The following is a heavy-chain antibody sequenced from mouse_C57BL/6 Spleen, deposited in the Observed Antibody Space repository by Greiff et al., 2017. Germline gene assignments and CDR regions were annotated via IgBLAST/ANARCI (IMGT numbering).Heavy chain of an antibody. CDR2: IYPRDGST. D-gene: IGHD2-1*01. CDR1: GYTFTDHT. Sequence: QVQLKESGAELVRPGASVKISCKVSGYTFTDHTIHWMKQRPEQGLEWIGYIYPRDGSTKYNEKFKGKATLTADKSSSTAYMQLNSLTSEDSAVYFCARPYGNWDYAMDYWGQGTSVTVSS. CDR3: ARPYGNWDYAMDY. J-gene: IGHJ4*01. V-gene: IGHV1-78*01.